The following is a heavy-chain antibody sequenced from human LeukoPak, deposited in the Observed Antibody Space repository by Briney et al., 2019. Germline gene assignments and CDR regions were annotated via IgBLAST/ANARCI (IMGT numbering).Heavy chain of an antibody. CDR1: GGSISSSTYY. D-gene: IGHD5-12*01. CDR3: ARQAISGYDPPPFDS. Sequence: SETLSLTCTVSGGSISSSTYYWGWIRQPPGKCLEWIGNLHYSGSTYYNPSLKSRVTISVDTPKNQFSLKLSSVTAADTAVYYCARQAISGYDPPPFDSWGQGTLVTVSS. V-gene: IGHV4-39*01. CDR2: LHYSGST. J-gene: IGHJ4*02.